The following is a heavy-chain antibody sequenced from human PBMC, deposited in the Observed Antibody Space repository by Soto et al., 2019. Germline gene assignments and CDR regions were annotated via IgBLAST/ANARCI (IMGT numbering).Heavy chain of an antibody. J-gene: IGHJ6*02. Sequence: DVQLLESGGGLVQPGGSLRLSCAVSGFPFSSYVMTWVRQAPGKGLEWVSVISGGGGSTNYAESVKGRFTISRDNSENTLYLQMNSLRAEDTAVYYCAKAVTLVRGINPYSYGLDVWGQGTTV. CDR3: AKAVTLVRGINPYSYGLDV. D-gene: IGHD3-10*01. CDR1: GFPFSSYV. V-gene: IGHV3-23*01. CDR2: ISGGGGST.